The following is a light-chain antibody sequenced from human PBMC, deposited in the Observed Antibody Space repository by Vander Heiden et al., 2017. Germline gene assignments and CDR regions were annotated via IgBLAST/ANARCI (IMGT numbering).Light chain of an antibody. CDR2: SNN. CDR1: SSNIGSNT. Sequence: QTVLTQPPPASGTPGQRVTISCSVSSSNIGSNTVNWYQQLPGAAPKLLIYSNNQRPSGVPDRFSGSKSGTSASLAISGLQSEDEADYYCAAWDDSLNGNYVFGTGTKVTVL. CDR3: AAWDDSLNGNYV. J-gene: IGLJ1*01. V-gene: IGLV1-44*01.